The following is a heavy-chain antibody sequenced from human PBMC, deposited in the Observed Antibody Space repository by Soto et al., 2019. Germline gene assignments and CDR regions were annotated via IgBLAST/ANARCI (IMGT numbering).Heavy chain of an antibody. CDR3: SSRRRHTRYRSGLGIPAEPLSDL. J-gene: IGHJ2*01. D-gene: IGHD2-15*01. CDR2: VYYSGST. V-gene: IGHV4-39*01. Sequence: PGKGLEWIGSVYYSGSTYYNPSLESRVTISVDKSKNQFSLKLMSLSAADTAVFFFSSRRRHTRYRSGLGIPAEPLSDL.